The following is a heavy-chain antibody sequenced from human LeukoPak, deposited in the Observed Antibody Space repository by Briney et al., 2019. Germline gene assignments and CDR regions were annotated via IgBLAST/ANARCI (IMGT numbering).Heavy chain of an antibody. J-gene: IGHJ4*02. V-gene: IGHV4-39*07. Sequence: SETLSLTCTVSGGSISSSSYYWGWIRQPPGKGLEWTGSIYYSGSTYYNPSLKSRVTISVDTSKNQFSLKLSSVTAADTAVYYCARELTNSWYYFDYWGQGTLVTVSS. CDR2: IYYSGST. CDR3: ARELTNSWYYFDY. CDR1: GGSISSSSYY. D-gene: IGHD6-13*01.